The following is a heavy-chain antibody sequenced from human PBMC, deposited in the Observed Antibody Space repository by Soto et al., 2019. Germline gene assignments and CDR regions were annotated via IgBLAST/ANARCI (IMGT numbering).Heavy chain of an antibody. CDR2: ITSNGGNT. CDR1: GFTFSSYA. V-gene: IGHV3-64*01. D-gene: IGHD2-21*01. J-gene: IGHJ6*02. Sequence: EVQLVASGGGLVQPGGSLRLSCAASGFTFSSYAMHWVRQAPGKGLEYVSAITSNGGNTDYASSVKGRFTISRDNSKNTRYLQMGSLRAEDMAVYYCARRIPFGYGMDVWGQGTTVTVSS. CDR3: ARRIPFGYGMDV.